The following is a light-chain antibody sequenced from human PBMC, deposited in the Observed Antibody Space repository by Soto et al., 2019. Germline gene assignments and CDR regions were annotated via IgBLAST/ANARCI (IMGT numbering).Light chain of an antibody. CDR3: QQANSCPIT. V-gene: IGKV1D-12*01. CDR1: QPISHW. J-gene: IGKJ5*01. Sequence: DIQLTQSPSTVSASVGDRVTITCRASQPISHWLAWYQQRPGKAPTPLIYTASSLQSGVPSRFSGSGSGTDFALTISNLQPEDFATYFCQQANSCPITFGQGTRLEIK. CDR2: TAS.